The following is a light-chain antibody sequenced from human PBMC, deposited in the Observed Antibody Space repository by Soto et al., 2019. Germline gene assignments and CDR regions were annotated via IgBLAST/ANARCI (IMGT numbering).Light chain of an antibody. CDR3: QQYAGSPST. Sequence: EIVLTQSPGTLSLSPGERATLSCGASQTVTSNYLAWYQRKPGQAPRLLIYGASSRATDIPDRLSGSGSGTDFTLTITRLEPEDFAVYFCQQYAGSPSTFGQGTKVEIK. V-gene: IGKV3-20*01. CDR1: QTVTSNY. CDR2: GAS. J-gene: IGKJ1*01.